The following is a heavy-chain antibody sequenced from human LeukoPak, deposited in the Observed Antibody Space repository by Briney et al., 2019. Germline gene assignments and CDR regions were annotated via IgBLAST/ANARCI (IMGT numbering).Heavy chain of an antibody. Sequence: GGSLRLSCAASGFTVSSNYMSWVRQAPGKGLEWVSVIYSGGSTYYADSVKGRFTISRDNSKNTLYLQMNSLRAEDTAVYYCARDSTPWGGSGSPHYYYGMDVWGQGTTVTVSS. CDR3: ARDSTPWGGSGSPHYYYGMDV. V-gene: IGHV3-66*01. CDR2: IYSGGST. CDR1: GFTVSSNY. J-gene: IGHJ6*02. D-gene: IGHD6-19*01.